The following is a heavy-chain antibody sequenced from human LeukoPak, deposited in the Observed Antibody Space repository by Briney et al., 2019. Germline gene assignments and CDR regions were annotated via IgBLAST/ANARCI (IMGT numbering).Heavy chain of an antibody. Sequence: PGGSLRLSCAASGFTFSTYGIHWVRQAPGKGLEWVAVISYDGSNKYYADSMKGRFTISRDNSKNTLYLQMNSLRAEDTAVYYCTRDLMDYDVSTGLHHYYMDVWGQGTTVTVSS. D-gene: IGHD3-9*01. CDR3: TRDLMDYDVSTGLHHYYMDV. J-gene: IGHJ6*02. V-gene: IGHV3-30*03. CDR2: ISYDGSNK. CDR1: GFTFSTYG.